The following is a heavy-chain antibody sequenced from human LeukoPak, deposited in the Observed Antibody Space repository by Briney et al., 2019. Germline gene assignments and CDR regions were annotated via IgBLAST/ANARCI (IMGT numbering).Heavy chain of an antibody. CDR1: GFTFGDYA. J-gene: IGHJ4*02. D-gene: IGHD3-10*01. Sequence: GGSLRLSCTTSGFTFGDYAVSWVRQAPGKGLEWVGFIRSKAYGGSTQYAASVKDRFTISRDDSKTIAYLQMSSLTTEDTAVYFCTRDPLHHYGSGSYYHFDYWGQGTLVIASS. CDR3: TRDPLHHYGSGSYYHFDY. CDR2: IRSKAYGGST. V-gene: IGHV3-49*04.